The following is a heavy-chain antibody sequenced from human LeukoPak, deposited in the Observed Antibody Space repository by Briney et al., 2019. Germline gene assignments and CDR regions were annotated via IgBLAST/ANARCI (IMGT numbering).Heavy chain of an antibody. CDR3: ARGLNTMVRGVIDY. D-gene: IGHD3-10*01. CDR2: VSPYNGNT. J-gene: IGHJ4*02. CDR1: GYTFTTFG. V-gene: IGHV1-18*01. Sequence: ASVKVSCKASGYTFTTFGISWVRQAPGQGLEWMGWVSPYNGNTDYAQKFQGRVTMTTDTSTSTAYMELRGLRSDDTAVYYCARGLNTMVRGVIDYWGQGTLVTVSS.